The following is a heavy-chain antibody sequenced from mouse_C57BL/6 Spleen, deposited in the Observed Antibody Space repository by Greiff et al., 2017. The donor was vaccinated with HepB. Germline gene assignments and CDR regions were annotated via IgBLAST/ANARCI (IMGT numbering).Heavy chain of an antibody. Sequence: EVKLEESGEGLVKPGGSLKLSCAASGFTFSSYAMSWVRQTPEKRLEWVAYISSGGDYIYYADTVKGRFTISRDNARNTLYLQMSSLKSEDTAMYYCTRGDGSSYGWYFDVWGTGTTVTVSS. V-gene: IGHV5-9-1*02. CDR2: ISSGGDYI. CDR1: GFTFSSYA. J-gene: IGHJ1*03. CDR3: TRGDGSSYGWYFDV. D-gene: IGHD1-1*01.